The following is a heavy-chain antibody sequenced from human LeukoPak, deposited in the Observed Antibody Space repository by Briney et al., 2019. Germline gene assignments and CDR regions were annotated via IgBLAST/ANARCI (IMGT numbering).Heavy chain of an antibody. CDR1: GFTFSSYA. V-gene: IGHV3-23*01. CDR3: AKGDQQQLVRNWFDP. D-gene: IGHD6-13*01. Sequence: GGSLRLSCAASGFTFSSYAMSWVRQAPGKGLEWVSAISGSGGSTYYADSVKGRFTISRDNSKNTLYLQMNSLRAEDTAVYYCAKGDQQQLVRNWFDPWGQGTLVTVSS. CDR2: ISGSGGST. J-gene: IGHJ5*02.